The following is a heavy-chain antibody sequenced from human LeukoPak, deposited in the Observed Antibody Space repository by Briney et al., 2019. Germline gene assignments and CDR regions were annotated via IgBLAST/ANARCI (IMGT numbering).Heavy chain of an antibody. D-gene: IGHD5-18*01. V-gene: IGHV1-18*04. Sequence: ASVKVSCKTSGYTFTSYGISWVRQAPGQGLEWMGWISAYNGNTNYAQKLQGRVTMTTDTATSTAYMEVRSLRSDDTAIYYCARVYRDTYGQNWGQGTLATVSS. CDR3: ARVYRDTYGQN. CDR2: ISAYNGNT. J-gene: IGHJ1*01. CDR1: GYTFTSYG.